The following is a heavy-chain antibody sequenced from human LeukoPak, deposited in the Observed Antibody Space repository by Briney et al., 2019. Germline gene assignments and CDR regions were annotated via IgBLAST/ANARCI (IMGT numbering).Heavy chain of an antibody. D-gene: IGHD6-13*01. Sequence: GASVKVSCKASGGTFSSYVINWVRQAPGQGLEWMGGVIPIFGTANYAQKFQGRVTITADKSTSTAYMELSSLRSEDTAVYYCAREGGSSWDYYYYYYMDVWGKGTTVTVSS. CDR1: GGTFSSYV. CDR2: VIPIFGTA. V-gene: IGHV1-69*06. J-gene: IGHJ6*03. CDR3: AREGGSSWDYYYYYYMDV.